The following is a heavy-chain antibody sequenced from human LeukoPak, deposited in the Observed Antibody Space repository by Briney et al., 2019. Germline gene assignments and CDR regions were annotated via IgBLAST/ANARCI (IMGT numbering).Heavy chain of an antibody. D-gene: IGHD3-22*01. Sequence: ASVKVSCKASGYTFIDYYMHWVRQAPGQGLECMGWINPNGGGTNYAQKFQGRVTMTRDTSISTAYMELSSLRSDDTALYYCARGLPEYYDNSGYPYSPFDYWGQGTLVTVSS. V-gene: IGHV1-2*02. CDR2: INPNGGGT. J-gene: IGHJ4*02. CDR1: GYTFIDYY. CDR3: ARGLPEYYDNSGYPYSPFDY.